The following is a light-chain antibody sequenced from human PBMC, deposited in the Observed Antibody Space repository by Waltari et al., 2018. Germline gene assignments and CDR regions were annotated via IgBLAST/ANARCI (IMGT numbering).Light chain of an antibody. J-gene: IGLJ2*01. CDR3: AAWDDSLNVVL. V-gene: IGLV1-44*01. CDR1: SSNIGSNT. Sequence: QSVLTQPPSASGTPGQRVTISCSGRSSNIGSNTVNWYQQLPGTAPKLFIYTNNQRPSGVPDRFSGSKSGTSASLAISGLRSEDEADYYCAAWDDSLNVVLFGGGTKLTVL. CDR2: TNN.